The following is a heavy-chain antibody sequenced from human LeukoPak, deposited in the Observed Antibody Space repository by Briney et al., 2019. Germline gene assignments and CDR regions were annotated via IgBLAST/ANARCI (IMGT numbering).Heavy chain of an antibody. J-gene: IGHJ6*02. CDR1: GYTFTSYY. CDR3: ALAPATGGRSMDV. V-gene: IGHV1-46*01. Sequence: GASVKVSCKASGYTFTSYYMHWVRQAPGQGLEWMGIINPSGGSTSYAQKFQGRVTMTRDTSTSTVYMELSSLRSEDTAVYYCALAPATGGRSMDVWGQGTTVTVSS. CDR2: INPSGGST. D-gene: IGHD1-26*01.